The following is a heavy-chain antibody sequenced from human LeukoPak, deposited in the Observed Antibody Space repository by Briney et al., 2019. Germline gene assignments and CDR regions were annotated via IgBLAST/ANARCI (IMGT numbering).Heavy chain of an antibody. J-gene: IGHJ4*02. D-gene: IGHD5-24*01. Sequence: VKPGGSLRLSCAASGFTFSSYSMNWVRQAPGKGLEWVSSISSSSSYIYYADSVKGRFTIPRDNAKNSLYLQMNSLRAEDTAVYYCARDTGRGGYNFVDYWGQGTLVTVSS. CDR3: ARDTGRGGYNFVDY. V-gene: IGHV3-21*01. CDR1: GFTFSSYS. CDR2: ISSSSSYI.